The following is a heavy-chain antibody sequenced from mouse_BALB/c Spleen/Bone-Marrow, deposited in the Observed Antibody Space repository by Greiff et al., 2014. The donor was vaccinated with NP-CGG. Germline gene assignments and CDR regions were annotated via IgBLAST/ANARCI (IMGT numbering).Heavy chain of an antibody. J-gene: IGHJ2*01. V-gene: IGHV1-4*01. D-gene: IGHD2-4*01. CDR1: GYSFTSYT. CDR2: INPSSGYT. Sequence: QVQLKESGAELARPGASVKMSCKASGYSFTSYTMHWVKQRPGQGLGWIGYINPSSGYTNYNQKFKDKATLTADKSSSTAYMQLSSLTSEDSAVHYCARGWDYEGYFDYWGQGTTLTVSS. CDR3: ARGWDYEGYFDY.